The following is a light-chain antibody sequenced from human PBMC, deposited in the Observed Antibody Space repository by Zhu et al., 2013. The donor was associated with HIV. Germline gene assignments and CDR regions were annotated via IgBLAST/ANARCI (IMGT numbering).Light chain of an antibody. CDR1: QSIRTW. CDR2: QAS. V-gene: IGKV1-5*03. J-gene: IGKJ2*02. Sequence: DIQMTQSPSTLSASVGDTVTITCRASQSIRTWLAWYQQKPGKVPKLLIYQASTLENGVSSRFSGSGSGTTFTLTISSLQPEDFATYYCLQSNSYPRTFGQGTRLEIK. CDR3: LQSNSYPRT.